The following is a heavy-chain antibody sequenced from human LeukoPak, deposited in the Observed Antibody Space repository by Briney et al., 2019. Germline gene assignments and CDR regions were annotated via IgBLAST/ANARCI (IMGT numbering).Heavy chain of an antibody. CDR2: ISYDGIHK. V-gene: IGHV3-30-3*01. CDR1: GFTFSSYA. D-gene: IGHD2/OR15-2a*01. Sequence: GTSLRLSCAVSGFTFSSYAMEWVRQAPGKGLEWVALISYDGIHKFYADSVRGRFTISRDNSKNTVYLHMNSLRAEDTAVYYCAKAAEYRINGTPFDDWGEGTLVTVSS. J-gene: IGHJ4*02. CDR3: AKAAEYRINGTPFDD.